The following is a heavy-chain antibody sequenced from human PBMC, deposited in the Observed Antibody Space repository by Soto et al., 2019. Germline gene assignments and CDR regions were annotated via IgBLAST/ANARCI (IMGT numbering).Heavy chain of an antibody. Sequence: GGSLRLSCAASGFTFSDYYTSWIRQAPGKGLEWVSYITSSSSYTNYADSVKGRFTISRDNAKNSLYLQMNSLRAEDTAVYYCARSMVRGVISAFDIWGQGTMVTVSS. J-gene: IGHJ3*02. CDR2: ITSSSSYT. CDR3: ARSMVRGVISAFDI. CDR1: GFTFSDYY. D-gene: IGHD3-10*01. V-gene: IGHV3-11*03.